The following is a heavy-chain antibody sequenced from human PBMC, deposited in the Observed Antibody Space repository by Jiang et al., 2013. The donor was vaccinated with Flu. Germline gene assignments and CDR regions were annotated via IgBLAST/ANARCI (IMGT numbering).Heavy chain of an antibody. CDR2: ISSSSSYI. D-gene: IGHD3-3*01. CDR3: ARTYYDFWSGYSYYGMDV. CDR1: GFTFSSYS. Sequence: RLSCAASGFTFSSYSMNWVRQAPGKGLEWVSSISSSSSYIYYADSVKGRFTISRDNAKNSLYLQMNSLRAEDTAVYYCARTYYDFWSGYSYYGMDVWGQGTTVTVSS. J-gene: IGHJ6*02. V-gene: IGHV3-21*01.